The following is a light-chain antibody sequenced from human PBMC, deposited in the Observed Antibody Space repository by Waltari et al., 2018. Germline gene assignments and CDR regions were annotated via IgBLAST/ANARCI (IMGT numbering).Light chain of an antibody. J-gene: IGLJ2*01. Sequence: SYELTQPPSVSVSPGQTASITCSGDKLGDKYACWYQQKPGQSPVLVIYQDSTRPSGIPGRFSGYNSGNTATLTISGTQAMDEADYYCQAWDSSTAVVVGGGTKLTVL. CDR1: KLGDKY. V-gene: IGLV3-1*01. CDR3: QAWDSSTAVV. CDR2: QDS.